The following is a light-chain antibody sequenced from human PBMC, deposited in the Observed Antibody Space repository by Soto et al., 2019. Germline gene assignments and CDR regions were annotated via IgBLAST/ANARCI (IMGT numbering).Light chain of an antibody. CDR2: GAS. CDR3: QQYNNWPRT. J-gene: IGKJ1*01. CDR1: QSVSSE. V-gene: IGKV3-15*01. Sequence: EIVMTQSPATLSVSPGERATLSCRASQSVSSELAWYHQKPGQAPRLLIYGASTRATGIPARFSGSGYGTEFTLTINSLQSEDFAVYYCQQYNNWPRTFGQGTKVEIK.